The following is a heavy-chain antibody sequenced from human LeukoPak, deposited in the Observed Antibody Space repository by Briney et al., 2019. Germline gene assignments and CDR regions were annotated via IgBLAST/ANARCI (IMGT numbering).Heavy chain of an antibody. CDR2: IYTSGST. D-gene: IGHD3-10*01. CDR1: GGSISSGSYY. CDR3: ARLGGFHYYGSGSYTLPYYYYYMDV. V-gene: IGHV4-61*02. J-gene: IGHJ6*03. Sequence: SQTLSLTCTVSGGSISSGSYYWSWIRQPAGKGLEWIGRIYTSGSTNYNPSLKSRVTISVDTSKNQFSLKLSSVTAADTAVYYCARLGGFHYYGSGSYTLPYYYYYMDVWGKGTTVTVSS.